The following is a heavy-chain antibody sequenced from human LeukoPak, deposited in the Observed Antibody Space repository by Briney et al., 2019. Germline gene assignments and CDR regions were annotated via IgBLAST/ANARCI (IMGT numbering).Heavy chain of an antibody. CDR3: ARVLGYSWFDH. Sequence: GASAKVSCKASGGTFSSYAISWVRQAPGQGLEWMGGIIPIFGTANYAQKFQGRVTITADESTSTVYMELRSLRSDDTAVYHCARVLGYSWFDHWSQGTLVTVSS. CDR2: IIPIFGTA. D-gene: IGHD3-22*01. J-gene: IGHJ5*02. CDR1: GGTFSSYA. V-gene: IGHV1-69*13.